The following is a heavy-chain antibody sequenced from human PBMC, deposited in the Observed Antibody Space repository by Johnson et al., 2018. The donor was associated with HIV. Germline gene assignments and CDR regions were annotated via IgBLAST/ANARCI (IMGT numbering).Heavy chain of an antibody. J-gene: IGHJ3*02. CDR1: GFTFSSYD. Sequence: MLLVESGGGLVQPGGSLRLSCAASGFTFSSYDMHWVRQATGKGLQWVSAIGTAGDTYYPGSVNGRFTIYRENAKNSLYLQMNSLSPGDTAVYYCARGGVTGEDHAFDIWGQGTMVTVSS. CDR2: IGTAGDT. CDR3: ARGGVTGEDHAFDI. V-gene: IGHV3-13*01. D-gene: IGHD7-27*01.